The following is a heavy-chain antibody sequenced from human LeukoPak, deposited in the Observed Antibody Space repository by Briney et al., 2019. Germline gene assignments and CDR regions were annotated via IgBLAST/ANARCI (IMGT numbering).Heavy chain of an antibody. CDR2: ISSSSSTI. J-gene: IGHJ6*03. CDR3: ARDRVVVRGVNEYYYYMDV. CDR1: GFTFSSYS. V-gene: IGHV3-48*04. D-gene: IGHD3-10*01. Sequence: GGSLRLSYAASGFTFSSYSMSWVRQAPGKGLEWVSYISSSSSTIYYADSVKGRFTISRDNAKNSLYLQMNSLRAEDTAVYYCARDRVVVRGVNEYYYYMDVWGKGTTVTVSS.